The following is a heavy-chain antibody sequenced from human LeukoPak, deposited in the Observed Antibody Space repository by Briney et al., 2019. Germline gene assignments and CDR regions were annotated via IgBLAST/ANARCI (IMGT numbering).Heavy chain of an antibody. CDR3: ARDLIAYDILTGALGWFDP. J-gene: IGHJ5*02. CDR2: INTNTGNP. V-gene: IGHV7-4-1*02. Sequence: ASVKVSCKASGYTFTSYAMNWVRQAPGQGLEWMGWINTNTGNPTYAQGFTGRFVFSLDTSVSTAYLQISSLKAEDTAVYYCARDLIAYDILTGALGWFDPWGQGTLVTVSS. D-gene: IGHD3-9*01. CDR1: GYTFTSYA.